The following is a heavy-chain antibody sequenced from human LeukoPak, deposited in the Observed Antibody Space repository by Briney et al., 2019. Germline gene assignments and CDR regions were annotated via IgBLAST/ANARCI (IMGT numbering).Heavy chain of an antibody. Sequence: GGSLRLSCAASGFTFSGYAMHWVRQAPGKGLEWVAVISYDGSNKYYADSVKGRFTISRDNSKNTLYLQMNSLRAEDTAVYYCARDRVLSSSWQGNGYYYGMDVWGKGTTVTVSS. CDR2: ISYDGSNK. J-gene: IGHJ6*04. D-gene: IGHD6-13*01. CDR1: GFTFSGYA. CDR3: ARDRVLSSSWQGNGYYYGMDV. V-gene: IGHV3-30*04.